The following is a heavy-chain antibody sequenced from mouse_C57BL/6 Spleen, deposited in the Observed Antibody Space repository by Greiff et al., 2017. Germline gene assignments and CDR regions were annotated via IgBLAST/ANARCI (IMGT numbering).Heavy chain of an antibody. D-gene: IGHD2-4*01. J-gene: IGHJ4*01. Sequence: VQLQQSGAELVRPGSSVKLSCKASGYTFTSYWMHWVKQRPIQGLEWIGNIDPSDSETHYNQKFKDKATLTVDKSSSTAYMQLSSLTSEDSAVYYCARTYYDYYYAMDYWGQGTSVTVSS. CDR3: ARTYYDYYYAMDY. CDR2: IDPSDSET. CDR1: GYTFTSYW. V-gene: IGHV1-52*01.